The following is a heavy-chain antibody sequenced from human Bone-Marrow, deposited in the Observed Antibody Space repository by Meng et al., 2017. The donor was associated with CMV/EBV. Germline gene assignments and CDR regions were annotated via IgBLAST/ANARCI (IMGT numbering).Heavy chain of an antibody. CDR3: AQNSVRVHLDY. CDR1: GFSRSTSGVG. D-gene: IGHD1-1*01. Sequence: LGKLTQTLTLSCTFSGFSRSTSGVGGGWIRQPPGKALEWFALIYWNDDHHYSPSLKRRVTITMDTSKNQVLLKMSNMAPADTAIYYCAQNSVRVHLDYWGQGTLVTVSS. CDR2: IYWNDDH. V-gene: IGHV2-5*01. J-gene: IGHJ4*02.